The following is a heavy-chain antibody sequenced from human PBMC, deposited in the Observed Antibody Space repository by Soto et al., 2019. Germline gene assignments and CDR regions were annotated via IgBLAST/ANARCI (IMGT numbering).Heavy chain of an antibody. J-gene: IGHJ3*02. CDR1: GYTLTELS. CDR3: ATGSLRGFWSGIPRAFDI. D-gene: IGHD3-3*01. CDR2: FDPEDGET. Sequence: ASVKVSCKVSGYTLTELSMHWVRQAPGKGLEWMGGFDPEDGETIYAQKFQGRVTMTEDTSTDTAYMELGSLRSEDTAVYYCATGSLRGFWSGIPRAFDIWGQGTMVTVSS. V-gene: IGHV1-24*01.